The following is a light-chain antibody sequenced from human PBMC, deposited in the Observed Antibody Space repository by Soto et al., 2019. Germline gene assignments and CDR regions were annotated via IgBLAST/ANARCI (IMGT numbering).Light chain of an antibody. Sequence: QSALTQPASVSGSPGQSITISCTGTSSDVGGYNYVSWYQKHPGKAPKFMIYDVSNRPSGVSNRFSGSKSGNTASLTISGLQAEDEADYYCCSYTTSNTRQIVFGTGTKFTVL. CDR1: SSDVGGYNY. CDR3: CSYTTSNTRQIV. V-gene: IGLV2-14*01. CDR2: DVS. J-gene: IGLJ1*01.